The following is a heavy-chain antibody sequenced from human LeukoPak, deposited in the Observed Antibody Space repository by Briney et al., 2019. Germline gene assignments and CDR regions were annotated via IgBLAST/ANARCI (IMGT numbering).Heavy chain of an antibody. Sequence: ASVKVSCKASGYPLTGYYMHWVRQAPGQGLEWMGIINPNGGSTSYAQKFRGRVTMTRDTSTSTVYMELSSLTSEDTAVYYCARRLLSVTGPFDYWGQGTLVTVSS. D-gene: IGHD6-19*01. V-gene: IGHV1-46*01. J-gene: IGHJ4*02. CDR1: GYPLTGYY. CDR3: ARRLLSVTGPFDY. CDR2: INPNGGST.